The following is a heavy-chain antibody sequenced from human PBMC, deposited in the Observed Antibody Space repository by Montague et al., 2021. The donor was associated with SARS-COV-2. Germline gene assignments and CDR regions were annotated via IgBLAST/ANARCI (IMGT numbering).Heavy chain of an antibody. CDR3: ASELADYGDFDY. CDR2: ISYAGSNK. D-gene: IGHD4-17*01. Sequence: SLRLSCAASGFTFSSYAMHWARQAPGKGLEWVAVISYAGSNKYYADSVKGRFTISRDNSKNTLYLQMNSLRAEDTAVYYCASELADYGDFDYWGQGTLVTVSS. V-gene: IGHV3-30-3*01. J-gene: IGHJ4*02. CDR1: GFTFSSYA.